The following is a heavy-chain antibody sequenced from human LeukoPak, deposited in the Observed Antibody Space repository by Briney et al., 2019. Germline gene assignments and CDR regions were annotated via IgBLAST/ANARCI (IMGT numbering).Heavy chain of an antibody. CDR2: IKPDGNEE. D-gene: IGHD3-10*01. J-gene: IGHJ4*02. CDR3: ARESGY. CDR1: GFTFSSYE. V-gene: IGHV3-7*04. Sequence: PGGSLRLSCAASGFTFSSYEMNWVRQAPGKGLEWVANIKPDGNEEYYVDSVKGRFTISRDNAKNSLYLQMNSLRVEDTAVYYCARESGYWGQGTLVTVSS.